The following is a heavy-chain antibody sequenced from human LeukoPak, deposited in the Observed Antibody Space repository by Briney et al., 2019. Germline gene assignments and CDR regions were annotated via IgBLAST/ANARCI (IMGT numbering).Heavy chain of an antibody. Sequence: PSQTLSLTCTVSGGSISSGDYYWSWIRQPPGKGLEWIGYIYYSGSTYYNLSLKSRVTISVDTSKNQFSLKLSSVTAADTAVYYCARVGDILTGYYPWEPWFDPWGQGTLVTVSS. CDR2: IYYSGST. J-gene: IGHJ5*02. CDR1: GGSISSGDYY. D-gene: IGHD3-9*01. CDR3: ARVGDILTGYYPWEPWFDP. V-gene: IGHV4-30-4*01.